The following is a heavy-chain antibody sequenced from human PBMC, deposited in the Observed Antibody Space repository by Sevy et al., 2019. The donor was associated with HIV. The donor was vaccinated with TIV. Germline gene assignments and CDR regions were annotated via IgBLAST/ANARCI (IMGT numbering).Heavy chain of an antibody. J-gene: IGHJ5*02. D-gene: IGHD6-13*01. Sequence: ASVKVSCKASGYTFTEYYMHWVRQAPGQGLEWMGWINPNSGGTNYAQKFQGRVIMTRDTSISTAYMELSRLRSDDTAVYYCARDRVLEEFVSRGAPAVITWFDPWGQGTLVTVSS. V-gene: IGHV1-2*02. CDR3: ARDRVLEEFVSRGAPAVITWFDP. CDR1: GYTFTEYY. CDR2: INPNSGGT.